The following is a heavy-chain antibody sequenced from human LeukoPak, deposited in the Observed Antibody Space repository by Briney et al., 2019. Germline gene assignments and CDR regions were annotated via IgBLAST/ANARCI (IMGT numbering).Heavy chain of an antibody. CDR2: ISGSGGST. CDR1: GFTFSSYA. V-gene: IGHV3-23*01. J-gene: IGHJ6*02. D-gene: IGHD2-15*01. CDR3: AAYCSGGSCYRVYYYYGMDV. Sequence: GGSLRLSCAASGFTFSSYAMSWVRQAPGKGLEWVSAISGSGGSTYYADSVKGRFTISRDNSKNTLYLQMNSLRAEDTAVYYCAAYCSGGSCYRVYYYYGMDVWGQGTTVTVSS.